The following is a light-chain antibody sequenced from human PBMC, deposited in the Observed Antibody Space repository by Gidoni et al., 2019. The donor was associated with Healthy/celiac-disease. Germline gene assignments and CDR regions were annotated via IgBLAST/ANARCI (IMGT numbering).Light chain of an antibody. CDR3: QSYDTSLSAWV. Sequence: QSVLTPPPSVSGAPGQRVTISCTGSSSNIGAGFDVHWYQQLPGTAPKLLIYGNSNRPSGVPDRFSGSKSGTSASLAITGLQAEDEADYHCQSYDTSLSAWVFGGGTKLTVL. J-gene: IGLJ3*02. V-gene: IGLV1-40*01. CDR2: GNS. CDR1: SSNIGAGFD.